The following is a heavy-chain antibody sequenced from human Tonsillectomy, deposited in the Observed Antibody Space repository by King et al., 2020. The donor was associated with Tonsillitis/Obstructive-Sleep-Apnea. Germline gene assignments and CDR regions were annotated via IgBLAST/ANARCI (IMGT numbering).Heavy chain of an antibody. D-gene: IGHD1-1*01. Sequence: VQLVESGGGVVQPGRSLRLSCAASGFTFSSYAMHWVRQAPGKGLEWVAVISHDGTNKYYGDSVKGRITISRDNSKNTLHLQMNSLRPDDTAVYYCARDLGNDSGYLDNYYYGMDVWGQGTTVTVSS. CDR1: GFTFSSYA. CDR2: ISHDGTNK. V-gene: IGHV3-30*04. J-gene: IGHJ6*02. CDR3: ARDLGNDSGYLDNYYYGMDV.